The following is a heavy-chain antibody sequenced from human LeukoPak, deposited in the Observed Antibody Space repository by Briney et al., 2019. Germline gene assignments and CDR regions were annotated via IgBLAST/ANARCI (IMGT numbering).Heavy chain of an antibody. CDR3: ARDPPTTYYYDSSGYYYFSY. Sequence: PGGSLRLSCAASGFTFSSYSMNWVRQAPGKGLEWVSSISSSSSYIYYADSVKGRFTISRDNAKNSLYLQMNSLRAEDTAAYYCARDPPTTYYYDSSGYYYFSYWGQGTLVTVSS. CDR2: ISSSSSYI. CDR1: GFTFSSYS. J-gene: IGHJ4*02. D-gene: IGHD3-22*01. V-gene: IGHV3-21*01.